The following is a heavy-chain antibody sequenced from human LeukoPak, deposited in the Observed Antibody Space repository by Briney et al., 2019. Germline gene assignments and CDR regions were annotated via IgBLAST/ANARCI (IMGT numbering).Heavy chain of an antibody. V-gene: IGHV1-2*02. CDR1: GYIFTAYY. J-gene: IGHJ3*02. Sequence: ASVKVSCKASGYIFTAYYMHWVRQAPGQGLEWMGWINPNSGGTNYAQKFQGGVTMTRDTSISTAYMELSRLRSDDTAVYYCAREWEETNAFDIWGQGTMVTVSP. CDR2: INPNSGGT. D-gene: IGHD1-26*01. CDR3: AREWEETNAFDI.